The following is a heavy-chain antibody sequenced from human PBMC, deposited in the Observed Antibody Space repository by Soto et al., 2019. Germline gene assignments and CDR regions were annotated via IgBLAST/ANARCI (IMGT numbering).Heavy chain of an antibody. J-gene: IGHJ4*02. Sequence: QVQLVESGGGVVQPGRSLRLSCAASGSIFSSYGMHWVRQAPGKGLEWVAVTSYDGRNNNYADSVRGRFTISRDNSXNXRYLQMNSLRAEDTAVYYCAKDTYYHDSSGFYVFDYWGQGTPVTVSS. CDR1: GSIFSSYG. CDR2: TSYDGRNN. V-gene: IGHV3-30*18. CDR3: AKDTYYHDSSGFYVFDY. D-gene: IGHD3-22*01.